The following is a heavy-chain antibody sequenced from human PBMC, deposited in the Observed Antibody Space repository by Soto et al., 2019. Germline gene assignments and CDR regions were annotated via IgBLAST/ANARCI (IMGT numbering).Heavy chain of an antibody. D-gene: IGHD3-16*02. V-gene: IGHV1-2*02. Sequence: ASLKVSCKASGYTFTVYYMHWVRQDPGQGLEWMGWINPNSGGTNYAQKFQGRVTMTRDTSISTAYMELSRLRSDDTAVYYCARDYVWGSYRNPYGMDVWGQGTTVTVSS. J-gene: IGHJ6*02. CDR1: GYTFTVYY. CDR3: ARDYVWGSYRNPYGMDV. CDR2: INPNSGGT.